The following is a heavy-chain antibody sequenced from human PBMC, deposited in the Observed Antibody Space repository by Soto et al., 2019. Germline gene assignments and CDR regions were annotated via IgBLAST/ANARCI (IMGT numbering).Heavy chain of an antibody. V-gene: IGHV3-7*01. Sequence: GGSLRLSCAASGFTFSSYWMSWVRQAPGKGLEWVANIKQDGSEKYYVDSVKGRFTISRDNAKNSLYLQMNSLRAEDTAVYYCARELSYYDFWSGYYRRAFDIWGQGTMVTVSS. D-gene: IGHD3-3*01. CDR1: GFTFSSYW. J-gene: IGHJ3*02. CDR2: IKQDGSEK. CDR3: ARELSYYDFWSGYYRRAFDI.